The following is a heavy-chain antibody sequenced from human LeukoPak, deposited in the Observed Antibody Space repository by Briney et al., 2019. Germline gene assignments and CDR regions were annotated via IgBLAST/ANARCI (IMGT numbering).Heavy chain of an antibody. Sequence: GGSLRLSCAASGFTFSSYAMSWVRQAPGKGLEWVSSLTGSSTYVDYADSVKGRFTISRDNAMDSLYLQTNSLRAEDTGVYYCAREQGGTGSYFLDSWGQGTLVTVAS. V-gene: IGHV3-21*01. D-gene: IGHD3-10*01. CDR1: GFTFSSYA. CDR3: AREQGGTGSYFLDS. CDR2: LTGSSTYV. J-gene: IGHJ4*02.